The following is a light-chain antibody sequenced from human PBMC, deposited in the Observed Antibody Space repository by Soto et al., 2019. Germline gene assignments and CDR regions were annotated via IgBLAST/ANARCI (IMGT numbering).Light chain of an antibody. CDR2: DAS. J-gene: IGKJ1*01. CDR1: QTISTY. CDR3: QQYGSSGT. Sequence: DIQMTQSPSSLSASVGDRVTITCRASQTISTYLNWYQQKPGKAPRLLIYDASSLLSGVPSRFSGSGSGTDFTLTISRLEPEDFAVYYCQQYGSSGTFGQGTKVDIK. V-gene: IGKV1-39*01.